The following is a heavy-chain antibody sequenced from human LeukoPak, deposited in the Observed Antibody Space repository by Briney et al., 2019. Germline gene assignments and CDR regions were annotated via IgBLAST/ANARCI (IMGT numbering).Heavy chain of an antibody. Sequence: PSETLSLTCAVYGGSFSGYYWSWIRQPPGKGLEWIGEINHSGSTNYNPSLKSRVTISVDTSKNQFSLKLSSVTAADTAVYYCASYSGSYYSTDYWGQGTLVTVSS. V-gene: IGHV4-34*01. CDR1: GGSFSGYY. D-gene: IGHD1-26*01. CDR3: ASYSGSYYSTDY. J-gene: IGHJ4*02. CDR2: INHSGST.